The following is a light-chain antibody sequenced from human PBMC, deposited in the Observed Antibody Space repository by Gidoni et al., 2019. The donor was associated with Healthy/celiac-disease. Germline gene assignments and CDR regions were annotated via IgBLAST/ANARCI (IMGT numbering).Light chain of an antibody. CDR2: GAS. V-gene: IGKV3-20*01. Sequence: EIVLTQSPGTLSLSPWERATLSCRASQSVSSSYLAWYQQKPGQAPRLLNYGASKRATGSPEKVRGSGSGTDFTLTISRLEPEDFAVYYCQQYGSSQWTFGQGTKVEIK. CDR3: QQYGSSQWT. CDR1: QSVSSSY. J-gene: IGKJ1*01.